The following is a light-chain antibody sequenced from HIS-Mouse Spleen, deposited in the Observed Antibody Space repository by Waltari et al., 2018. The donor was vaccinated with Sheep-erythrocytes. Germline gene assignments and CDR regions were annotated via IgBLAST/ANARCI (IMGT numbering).Light chain of an antibody. CDR2: QDS. Sequence: SYELTQPPSVSVSPGQTASITCSGEKVGDKYACWYQQKPGQSPVLVIYQDSKRPSGIPERFSGSNSGNTATLTISGTQAMDEADYYCQAWDSSTYVFGTGTKVTVL. CDR3: QAWDSSTYV. J-gene: IGLJ1*01. CDR1: KVGDKY. V-gene: IGLV3-1*01.